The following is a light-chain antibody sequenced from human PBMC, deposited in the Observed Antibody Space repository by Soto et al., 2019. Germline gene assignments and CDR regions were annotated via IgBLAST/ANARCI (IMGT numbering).Light chain of an antibody. CDR3: QQSFITPYT. CDR2: AAS. CDR1: QSISVH. Sequence: DIQRTQSPSSLSASVGDTVTITCRASQSISVHLNWYQQKPGKVPKLLIYAASNLHSGVPSRFSGSGSETDFALTVSSLQPEDFATYYCQQSFITPYTFGQGTRLEIK. V-gene: IGKV1-39*01. J-gene: IGKJ2*01.